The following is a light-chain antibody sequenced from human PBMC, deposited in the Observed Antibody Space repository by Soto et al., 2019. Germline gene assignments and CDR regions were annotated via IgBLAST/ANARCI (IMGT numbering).Light chain of an antibody. CDR1: QSVSSSY. CDR3: QQFGSSSWT. CDR2: GAS. J-gene: IGKJ1*01. Sequence: ESVLTQSPGTLSLSPGEKATLSCRASQSVSSSYLAWYQQKPGQAPRLLIYGASSRATGIPDRFSGSGSRTDFTLTVSRLEPEDFAVYYCQQFGSSSWTFGQGTKVDIK. V-gene: IGKV3-20*01.